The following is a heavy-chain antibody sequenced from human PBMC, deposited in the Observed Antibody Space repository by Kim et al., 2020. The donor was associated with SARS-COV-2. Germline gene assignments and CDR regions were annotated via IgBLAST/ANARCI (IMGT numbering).Heavy chain of an antibody. CDR3: GRDYSD. CDR2: IKEDGSET. D-gene: IGHD6-13*01. CDR1: GFTFRSYW. V-gene: IGHV3-7*01. J-gene: IGHJ4*02. Sequence: GGSLRLSCTASGFTFRSYWMSWVRQAPGKGLEWVANIKEDGSETYYVDSVKGRFTISRDNPENSLYLQMNSLRAEDTAVYFCGRDYSDWGQGALVTVSS.